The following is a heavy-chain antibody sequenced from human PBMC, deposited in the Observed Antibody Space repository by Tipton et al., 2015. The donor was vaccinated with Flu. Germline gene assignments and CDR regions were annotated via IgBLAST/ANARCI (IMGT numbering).Heavy chain of an antibody. CDR1: GVTFSNYA. CDR3: ARDHGYTYATYNYYYYGMDV. D-gene: IGHD5-18*01. J-gene: IGHJ6*02. Sequence: QLVQSGAEVKKPGSSVKVSCKASGVTFSNYAISWVRQAPGQGLEWMGGIIPLFHTTNYAQRFQGRVTITADESTSTAYMELSSLRSEDTAVYYCARDHGYTYATYNYYYYGMDVWGQGTSVTVSS. V-gene: IGHV1-69*01. CDR2: IIPLFHTT.